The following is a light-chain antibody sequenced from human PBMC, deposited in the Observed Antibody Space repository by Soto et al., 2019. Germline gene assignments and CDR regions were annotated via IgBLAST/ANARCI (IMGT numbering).Light chain of an antibody. CDR1: QSVRTS. Sequence: EILLTQSPVTLSLSPGETATLSFNSSQSVRTSLAWYQVKPGQAPRLLIYDASRRASGVPARFSGSGSGTDFTLTISSLEPEDFALYYCQQRNTWPPITFGQGTRLEIK. V-gene: IGKV3-11*01. CDR3: QQRNTWPPIT. CDR2: DAS. J-gene: IGKJ5*01.